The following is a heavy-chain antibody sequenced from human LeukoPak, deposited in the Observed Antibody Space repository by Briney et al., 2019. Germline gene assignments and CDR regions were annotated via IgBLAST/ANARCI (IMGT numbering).Heavy chain of an antibody. CDR2: IIPILATA. V-gene: IGHV1-69*13. J-gene: IGHJ6*03. CDR1: GGTFSSYA. CDR3: ARTSGSYYYYYYMDV. Sequence: ASVKVSCKASGGTFSSYAIDWVRQAPGQGLEWMGGIIPILATANYAQKFQARVTITADESTTTVYMTLSSLRSEDTAVYYCARTSGSYYYYYYMDVWGKGTTVTVSS. D-gene: IGHD1-26*01.